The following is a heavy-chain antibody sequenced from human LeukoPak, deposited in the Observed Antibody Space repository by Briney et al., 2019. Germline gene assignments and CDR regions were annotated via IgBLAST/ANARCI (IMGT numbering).Heavy chain of an antibody. CDR3: ARTLPFYGMDV. CDR1: GGSISSYY. J-gene: IGHJ6*02. Sequence: SETLSLTCTVSGGSISSYYWSWIRQPSGKGLEWIGYIYYSGSTNYNPSLKSRVTISVDTSKNQFSLKLSSVTAADTAVYYCARTLPFYGMDVWGQGTTVTVSS. V-gene: IGHV4-59*08. D-gene: IGHD3-3*02. CDR2: IYYSGST.